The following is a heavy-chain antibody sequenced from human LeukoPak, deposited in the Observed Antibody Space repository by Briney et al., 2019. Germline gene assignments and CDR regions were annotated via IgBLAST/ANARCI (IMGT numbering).Heavy chain of an antibody. CDR2: ISAYNGNT. CDR3: ARVGEGGIAAAGTSWFDP. Sequence: GASVKVSCKASGYTFTSYGISWVRQAPGQGLEWMGWISAYNGNTNYAQKLQGRVTMTTDTSTSTAYMELRSLRSDDTAVYYCARVGEGGIAAAGTSWFDPWGQGTLVTVSS. D-gene: IGHD6-13*01. J-gene: IGHJ5*02. CDR1: GYTFTSYG. V-gene: IGHV1-18*01.